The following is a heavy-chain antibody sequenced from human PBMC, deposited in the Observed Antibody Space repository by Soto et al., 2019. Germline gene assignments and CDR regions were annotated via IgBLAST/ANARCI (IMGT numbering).Heavy chain of an antibody. V-gene: IGHV3-30-3*01. D-gene: IGHD2-15*01. Sequence: QVQLVESGWGVVQPGRSLRLSCAASGFTFSSYAMYWVRQAPGKGLEWVAVISYEGNNKHYADSVKGRFTIARDNSKNTLYRQMNSLRAEDTAVYYCARAGCAGGTCYTLVGLRYGMDVWGQGTTVTVSS. CDR1: GFTFSSYA. J-gene: IGHJ6*02. CDR2: ISYEGNNK. CDR3: ARAGCAGGTCYTLVGLRYGMDV.